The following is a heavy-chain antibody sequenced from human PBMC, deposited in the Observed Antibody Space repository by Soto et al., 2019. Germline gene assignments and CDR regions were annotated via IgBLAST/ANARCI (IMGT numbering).Heavy chain of an antibody. Sequence: SETLSLTCAVSGYSISSGYYWGWLRQPPGKGLEWIGSIHHGGSPYYNPSLNSRVTLSIDMPNNPVSLILNSVTAADTAVYYCARVGPWVPYYYDSSPYTFENWFDPWGQGTLVTVSS. CDR1: GYSISSGYY. CDR2: IHHGGSP. CDR3: ARVGPWVPYYYDSSPYTFENWFDP. V-gene: IGHV4-38-2*01. J-gene: IGHJ5*02. D-gene: IGHD3-22*01.